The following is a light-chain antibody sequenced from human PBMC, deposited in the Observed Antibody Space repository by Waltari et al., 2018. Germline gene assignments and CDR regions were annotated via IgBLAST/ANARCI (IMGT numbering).Light chain of an antibody. V-gene: IGLV4-69*01. Sequence: QLVLTQSPSASASLGASVKLTCTLSSGHSTDAIAWHQQQPEKGPRYLMKLNTDGSHNEGDGIPDRFSGSSSGAERYLTISSLQSEDEADYYCQTWDTDSYVIFGGGTKLTVL. J-gene: IGLJ2*01. CDR1: SGHSTDA. CDR3: QTWDTDSYVI. CDR2: LNTDGSH.